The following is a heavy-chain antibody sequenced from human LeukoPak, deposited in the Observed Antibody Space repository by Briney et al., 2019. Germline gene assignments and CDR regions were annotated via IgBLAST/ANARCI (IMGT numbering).Heavy chain of an antibody. V-gene: IGHV4-39*01. CDR1: GGSISSSSYY. Sequence: PSETLSLTCTVSGGSISSSSYYWGWIRQPPGKGLEWIGSIYYSGSTYYNPSLKSRVTISVGTSKNQFSLKLSSVTAADTAVYYCARQLIVVVPAAISDYYYGMDVWGQGTTVTVSS. J-gene: IGHJ6*02. CDR3: ARQLIVVVPAAISDYYYGMDV. CDR2: IYYSGST. D-gene: IGHD2-2*01.